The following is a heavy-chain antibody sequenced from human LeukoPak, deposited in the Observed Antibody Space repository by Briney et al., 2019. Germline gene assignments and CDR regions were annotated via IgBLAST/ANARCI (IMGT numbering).Heavy chain of an antibody. CDR2: IYSGSDYI. CDR1: GFTLSSDR. CDR3: ARDLPVSGAYHQFDP. D-gene: IGHD4/OR15-4a*01. Sequence: PGGSLRLSCVASGFTLSSDRMNWVRQAPGKGLEWVSTIYSGSDYIYYADSVKGRFTISRDNAKNSLYLQMNSLRAEDTAIYYCARDLPVSGAYHQFDPWGQGTLVTVSS. J-gene: IGHJ5*02. V-gene: IGHV3-21*01.